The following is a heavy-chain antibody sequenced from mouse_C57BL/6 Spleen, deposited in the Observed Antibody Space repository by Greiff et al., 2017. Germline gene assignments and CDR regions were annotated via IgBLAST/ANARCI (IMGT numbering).Heavy chain of an antibody. CDR2: SRNKANDYTT. CDR3: ARDASDGYYWYFDV. D-gene: IGHD2-3*01. Sequence: EVKVEESGGGLVQSGRSLRLSCATSGFTFSDFYMEWVRQAPGKGLEWIAASRNKANDYTTEYSASVKGRFIVSRDTSQSILYLQMNALRAEDTAIYYCARDASDGYYWYFDVWGTGTTVTVSS. CDR1: GFTFSDFY. V-gene: IGHV7-1*01. J-gene: IGHJ1*03.